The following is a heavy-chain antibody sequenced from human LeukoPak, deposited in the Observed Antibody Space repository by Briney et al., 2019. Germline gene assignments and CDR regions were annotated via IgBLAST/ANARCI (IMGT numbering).Heavy chain of an antibody. CDR2: ISSSSSYI. CDR3: ARDKNDSSGYYGY. V-gene: IGHV3-21*01. J-gene: IGHJ4*02. D-gene: IGHD3-22*01. Sequence: PGGSLRLSCAASGFTFSSYSMNWVRQAPGKGLEWVSSISSSSSYIYYADSVKVRFTISRDNAKNSLYLQMNSLRAEDTAVYYCARDKNDSSGYYGYWGQGTLVTVSS. CDR1: GFTFSSYS.